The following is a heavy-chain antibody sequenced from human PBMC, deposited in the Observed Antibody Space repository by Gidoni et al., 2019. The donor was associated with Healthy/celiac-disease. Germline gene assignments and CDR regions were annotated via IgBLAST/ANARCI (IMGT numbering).Heavy chain of an antibody. V-gene: IGHV2-70*01. CDR2: IDWDDDK. CDR1: GFSLSTSGMC. D-gene: IGHD2-2*01. Sequence: QVTLRESGPALVKPTQTLTLTCTFSGFSLSTSGMCVSWIRQPPGKALEWLALIDWDDDKYYSTSLKTRLTISKDTSKNQVVLTMTNMDPVDTATYYCARISGVVPAAKDAFDIWGQGTMVTVSS. CDR3: ARISGVVPAAKDAFDI. J-gene: IGHJ3*02.